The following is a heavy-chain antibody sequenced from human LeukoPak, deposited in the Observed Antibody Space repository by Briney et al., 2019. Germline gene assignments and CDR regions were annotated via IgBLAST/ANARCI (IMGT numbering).Heavy chain of an antibody. CDR2: INYSGST. Sequence: SETLSLTCAVSGGSISIYYWSWIRQPPGKGLEWIGYINYSGSTNYNPSLKSRVTISVDTSKNQFSLKLTSVTAADTAVYYCARVREGTFDYWGQGTLVTVSS. CDR1: GGSISIYY. V-gene: IGHV4-59*01. J-gene: IGHJ4*02. D-gene: IGHD3-16*01. CDR3: ARVREGTFDY.